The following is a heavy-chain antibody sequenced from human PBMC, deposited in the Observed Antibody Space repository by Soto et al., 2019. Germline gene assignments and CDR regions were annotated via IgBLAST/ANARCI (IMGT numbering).Heavy chain of an antibody. Sequence: SETLSLTCAAYGGSFSGYYWSWIRQPPGKGLEWIGEINHSGSTNYNPSLKSRVTISVNTSKNQLTLKLIAVTAADTAVYYCASTNPSRVHFDYWGQGTLVTVSS. CDR3: ASTNPSRVHFDY. CDR1: GGSFSGYY. CDR2: INHSGST. D-gene: IGHD6-6*01. V-gene: IGHV4-34*01. J-gene: IGHJ4*02.